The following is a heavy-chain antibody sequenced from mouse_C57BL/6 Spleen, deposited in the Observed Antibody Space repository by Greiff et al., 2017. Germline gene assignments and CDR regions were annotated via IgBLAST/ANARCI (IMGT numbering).Heavy chain of an antibody. Sequence: QVQLQQPGAELVRPGTSVKLSCKASGYTFTSYWMHWVKQRPGQGLEWIGVIDPSDSYTNYNQKFKGKATLTVDTSSSTAYMQLSSLTSEDSAVYYCASPEGYPAWFAYWGQGTLVTVSA. D-gene: IGHD2-2*01. CDR2: IDPSDSYT. CDR1: GYTFTSYW. V-gene: IGHV1-59*01. J-gene: IGHJ3*01. CDR3: ASPEGYPAWFAY.